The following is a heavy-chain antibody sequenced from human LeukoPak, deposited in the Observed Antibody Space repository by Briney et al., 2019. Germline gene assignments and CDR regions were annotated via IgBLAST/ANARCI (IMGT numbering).Heavy chain of an antibody. Sequence: SETLSLTCAVSGASVSGSNYYWGWIRQPPRKGLEWIGNIYTSGSTYYNASLQSRVTISIDTSKNQFSLRLNSVTAADTAMYYCAKSGGYGLIDYWGQGTLVTVSS. CDR2: IYTSGST. V-gene: IGHV4-39*01. J-gene: IGHJ4*02. D-gene: IGHD1-26*01. CDR1: GASVSGSNYY. CDR3: AKSGGYGLIDY.